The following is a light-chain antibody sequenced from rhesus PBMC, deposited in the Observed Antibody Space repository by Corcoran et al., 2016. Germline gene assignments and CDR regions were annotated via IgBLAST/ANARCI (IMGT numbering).Light chain of an antibody. CDR2: KAS. J-gene: IGKJ1*01. CDR3: QQGYGTPWT. V-gene: IGKV1-74*01. Sequence: DIQMTQSPSSLSASVGDRVTITCRASENVNNYLTWYQQKPGKAPKLLIYKASTLQSGVPSRFSGSGYGTDYTFTISSLQPEDVATYYCQQGYGTPWTFGQGTKVEIK. CDR1: ENVNNY.